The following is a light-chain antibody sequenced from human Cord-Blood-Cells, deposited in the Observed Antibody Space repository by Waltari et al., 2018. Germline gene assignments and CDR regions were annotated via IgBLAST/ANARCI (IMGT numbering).Light chain of an antibody. V-gene: IGKV1-39*01. CDR2: AAS. Sequence: IPLTNFPSTTSASVADRFAHPCRASQSISSYLNWYQQKPGKAPQLLIYAASSLQSGVPSRFSGSGSGTDFTLTISSLQPEEFATYYCQQSYSTPFTFGPGTKVDIK. CDR1: QSISSY. CDR3: QQSYSTPFT. J-gene: IGKJ3*01.